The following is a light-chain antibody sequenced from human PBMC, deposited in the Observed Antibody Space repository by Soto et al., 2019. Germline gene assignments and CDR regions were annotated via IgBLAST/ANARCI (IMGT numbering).Light chain of an antibody. Sequence: EIVLTQSPGTLSLSPGERATLSCRASQSVSSSYLARYQQTPGQAPRLLIYGASSRATGIPGRLSGSGSGTDFNLTISRLEPEDVAVYYCQQYDSSPVTFGQGSKVVIK. CDR2: GAS. J-gene: IGKJ1*01. V-gene: IGKV3-20*01. CDR1: QSVSSSY. CDR3: QQYDSSPVT.